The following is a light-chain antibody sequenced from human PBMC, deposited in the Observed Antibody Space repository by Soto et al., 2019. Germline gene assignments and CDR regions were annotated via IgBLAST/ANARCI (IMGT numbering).Light chain of an antibody. CDR2: GAS. CDR1: QSISSN. V-gene: IGKV3-15*01. Sequence: EIVMTQSPATLSVSPGERATLSCRASQSISSNLGWYQQKPGQAPRLLIYGASTRATGIPARFSGRGSGTEFTLTISSLQSEDFAVYYCQQYNSWPPITFGQGTRLEIK. CDR3: QQYNSWPPIT. J-gene: IGKJ5*01.